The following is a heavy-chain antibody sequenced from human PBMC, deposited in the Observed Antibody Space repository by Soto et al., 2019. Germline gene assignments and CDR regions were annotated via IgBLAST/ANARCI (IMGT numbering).Heavy chain of an antibody. Sequence: EVQLVEFGGGLVQPGRSLRLSCAASGFTFDDYAMHWVRQAPGKGLEWVSGISWNSAGIGYADSVKGRFTISRDNAKNSLYLQMNSLRAGDTALYYCVKDGIAVVSTGGWFDPWGRGTLVTVSS. V-gene: IGHV3-9*01. D-gene: IGHD6-19*01. CDR1: GFTFDDYA. CDR2: ISWNSAGI. CDR3: VKDGIAVVSTGGWFDP. J-gene: IGHJ5*02.